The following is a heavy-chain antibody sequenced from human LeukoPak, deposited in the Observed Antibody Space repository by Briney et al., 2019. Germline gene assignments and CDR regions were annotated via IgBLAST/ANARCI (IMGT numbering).Heavy chain of an antibody. CDR1: GFTFSSYW. CDR3: AKADLATCRGATCYYFDS. J-gene: IGHJ4*02. CDR2: IKQDGSEK. Sequence: GGSLRLSCAASGFTFSSYWMSWVRQAPGKGLEWVANIKQDGSEKYYVDSVKDRFTISRDNSKNTLFLQVNSLRAEDTAIYYCAKADLATCRGATCYYFDSWGQGTLVTVSS. D-gene: IGHD2-2*01. V-gene: IGHV3-7*03.